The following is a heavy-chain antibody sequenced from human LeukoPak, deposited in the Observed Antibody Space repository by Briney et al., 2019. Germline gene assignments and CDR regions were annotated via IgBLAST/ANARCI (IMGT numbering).Heavy chain of an antibody. J-gene: IGHJ6*03. V-gene: IGHV4-59*01. CDR3: ARPGALEGEDIVVVPAAKGSHYYMDV. Sequence: SETLSLTCTVSGGSISSYYWSWIRQPPGKGLEWIGYIYYIGNTNYNPSLKSRLTISVDTSKNQFSLKLSSVTAADTAAYYCARPGALEGEDIVVVPAAKGSHYYMDVWGKGTTVTVSS. CDR2: IYYIGNT. CDR1: GGSISSYY. D-gene: IGHD2-2*01.